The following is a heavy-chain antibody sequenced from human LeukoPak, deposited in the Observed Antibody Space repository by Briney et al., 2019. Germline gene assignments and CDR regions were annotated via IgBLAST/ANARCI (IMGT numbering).Heavy chain of an antibody. Sequence: ASVKVSCKASGYTFSSNYMHWVRQAPGQGLEWMGIINPSGGSTNYAQKFQGRVTMTRDTSTSTVYMELSSLRSEDTAVYYCARAFYYGSGTNWFDPWGQGTLVTVSS. D-gene: IGHD3-10*01. J-gene: IGHJ5*02. CDR2: INPSGGST. CDR1: GYTFSSNY. V-gene: IGHV1-46*01. CDR3: ARAFYYGSGTNWFDP.